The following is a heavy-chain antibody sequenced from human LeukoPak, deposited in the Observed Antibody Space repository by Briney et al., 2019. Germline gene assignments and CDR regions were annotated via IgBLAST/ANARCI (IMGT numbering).Heavy chain of an antibody. J-gene: IGHJ4*02. CDR2: VYYNGIT. CDR1: GXSINTYF. V-gene: IGHV4-59*01. Sequence: SETLSLTCTVSGXSINTYFRSWIRQPPGKGLEWIGYVYYNGITNYNPSLKSRVSISLDTSKNQFSLRLNSVTAAETAVYYCASQLGGTTFHWGQGTLVTVSS. D-gene: IGHD1/OR15-1a*01. CDR3: ASQLGGTTFH.